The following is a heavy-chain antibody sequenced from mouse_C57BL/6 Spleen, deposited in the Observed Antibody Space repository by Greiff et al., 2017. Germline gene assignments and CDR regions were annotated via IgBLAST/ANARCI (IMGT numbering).Heavy chain of an antibody. CDR3: ARSHYYGSRYYAMDY. D-gene: IGHD1-1*01. CDR1: GFTFSDYG. Sequence: VQLKESGGGLVKPGGSLKLSCAASGFTFSDYGMHWVRQAPEKGLEWVAYISSGSSTFYYADTVKGRFTISRDNAKNTLFLQMTSLRSEDTAMYYCARSHYYGSRYYAMDYWGQGTSVTVSS. V-gene: IGHV5-17*01. CDR2: ISSGSSTF. J-gene: IGHJ4*01.